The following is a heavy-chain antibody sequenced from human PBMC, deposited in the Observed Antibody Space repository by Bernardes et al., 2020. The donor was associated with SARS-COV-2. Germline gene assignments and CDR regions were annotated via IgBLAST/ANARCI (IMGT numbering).Heavy chain of an antibody. V-gene: IGHV3-33*01. CDR2: IWYDGSNK. D-gene: IGHD3-22*01. Sequence: GGSLRLSRAASGFTFRSYGMHWVRQAPGKGLEWVAVIWYDGSNKYYADSVKGRFTISRDNSKNTLYLQMNSLRAEDTAVYYCARDPVGDSRWWLVYYYYGMDVWGQGTTVTVSS. J-gene: IGHJ6*02. CDR3: ARDPVGDSRWWLVYYYYGMDV. CDR1: GFTFRSYG.